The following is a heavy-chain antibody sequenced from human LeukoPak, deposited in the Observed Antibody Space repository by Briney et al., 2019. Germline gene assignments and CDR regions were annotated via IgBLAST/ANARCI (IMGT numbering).Heavy chain of an antibody. J-gene: IGHJ5*01. CDR2: ISYDGNNK. CDR1: GFSFSSYA. D-gene: IGHD6-13*01. Sequence: PGGSLRLSCAASGFSFSSYALVWVRQAPGKGLEWVAVISYDGNNKDYADSVKGRFTISRDNSKNTLYLQMNSLRPEDTAVYYCARDPMAAAADRALCDSWGQGTLVTVSS. V-gene: IGHV3-30-3*01. CDR3: ARDPMAAAADRALCDS.